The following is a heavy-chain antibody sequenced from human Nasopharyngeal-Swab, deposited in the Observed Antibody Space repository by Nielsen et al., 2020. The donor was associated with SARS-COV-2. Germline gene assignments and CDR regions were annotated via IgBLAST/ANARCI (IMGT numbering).Heavy chain of an antibody. V-gene: IGHV3-30*03. CDR1: GFTFSSFG. CDR2: IAHDASNE. CDR3: ARDAPAHYGAFY. Sequence: SLKISCAASGFTFSSFGMHWVRQAPGKGLEWVAFIAHDASNEYYGDPVKGRFSISRDSSKNTLYLQMDSLRGEDTAVYYCARDAPAHYGAFYWGRGTLVTVSS. D-gene: IGHD4-17*01. J-gene: IGHJ4*02.